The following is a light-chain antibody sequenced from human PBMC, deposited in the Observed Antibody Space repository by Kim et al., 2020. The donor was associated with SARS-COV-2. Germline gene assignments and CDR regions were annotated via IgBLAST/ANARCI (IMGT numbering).Light chain of an antibody. CDR2: RAS. V-gene: IGKV3-20*01. J-gene: IGKJ4*01. Sequence: EIVLTQSPGTLSLSPGERATLSCRASQSVSSNYLAWYQQKPGQAPSLLIYRASSRATGIPDRFSGSGSGTDFTLTISRLEPEDFAVYYCQQYGSSPLTFGGGTKVEIK. CDR3: QQYGSSPLT. CDR1: QSVSSNY.